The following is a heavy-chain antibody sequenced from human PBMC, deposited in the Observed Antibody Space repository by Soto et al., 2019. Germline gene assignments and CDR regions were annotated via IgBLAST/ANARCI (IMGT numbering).Heavy chain of an antibody. CDR2: IGTRGDT. CDR1: GFTFSIHD. D-gene: IGHD5-12*01. V-gene: IGHV3-13*01. J-gene: IGHJ4*02. CDR3: ESRWPRAPLYN. Sequence: EVHLVESGGGLVQPGGSLRLACVGSGFTFSIHDMRWVRQGTENGLEWVSAIGTRGDTYYLDSVQGRFVISRDDAKNSLDLQMRSLTAGDPAVFYCESRWPRAPLYNWGQGTLVTVCS.